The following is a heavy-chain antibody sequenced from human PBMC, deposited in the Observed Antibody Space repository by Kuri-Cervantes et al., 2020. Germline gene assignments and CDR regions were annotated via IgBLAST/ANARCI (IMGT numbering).Heavy chain of an antibody. D-gene: IGHD6-13*01. J-gene: IGHJ5*02. Sequence: KVSCKGSGYSFTSYWIGWVRQMPGKGLEWMGIIYPTDSDTRYSPSFQGQVTISVDQATSTAYLQWISLKASDTAMYYCARRGAPSITAAGARENWYDLWGQGTLVTVSS. V-gene: IGHV5-51*01. CDR2: IYPTDSDT. CDR3: ARRGAPSITAAGARENWYDL. CDR1: GYSFTSYW.